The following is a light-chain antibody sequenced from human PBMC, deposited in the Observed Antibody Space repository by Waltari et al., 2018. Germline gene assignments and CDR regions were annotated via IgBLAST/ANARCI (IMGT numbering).Light chain of an antibody. Sequence: EIVLTQSPATLSLSPGDRATLPCRASQTISSPYIAWYQQKPGQAPRLLIYGSSTRAAGIPDRFSGSGSGTDFTLNISSLEPDDFAVFYCQQYGTSPFTFGPGTRVDVK. CDR1: QTISSPY. V-gene: IGKV3-20*01. CDR2: GSS. J-gene: IGKJ3*01. CDR3: QQYGTSPFT.